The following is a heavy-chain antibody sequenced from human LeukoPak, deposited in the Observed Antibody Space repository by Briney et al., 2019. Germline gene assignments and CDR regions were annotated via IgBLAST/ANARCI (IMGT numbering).Heavy chain of an antibody. J-gene: IGHJ4*02. CDR3: ARGVYIAAAQYAY. Sequence: SETLSLTCTVSGGSISSYYWSWIRQPPGKGLEWIGYIYYSGTTNYNPSLKSRVTISVDTSKNQFSLKLSSVTAADTAVSYCARGVYIAAAQYAYWGQGTLVTVSS. CDR1: GGSISSYY. CDR2: IYYSGTT. D-gene: IGHD6-13*01. V-gene: IGHV4-59*01.